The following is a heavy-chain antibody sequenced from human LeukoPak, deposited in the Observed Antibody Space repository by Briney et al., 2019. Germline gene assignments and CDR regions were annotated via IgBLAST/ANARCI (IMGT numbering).Heavy chain of an antibody. J-gene: IGHJ6*02. Sequence: PGGSLRLSCAASGFTFSSYWMHWVRQAPGKGLVWVSRINSDGSSTSYADSVKGRFTISRDNAKNTLYLQMNSLRAEDTAVYYCARIAVAGHCYYYGMDVWGQGTTVTVSS. CDR2: INSDGSST. V-gene: IGHV3-74*01. CDR3: ARIAVAGHCYYYGMDV. D-gene: IGHD6-19*01. CDR1: GFTFSSYW.